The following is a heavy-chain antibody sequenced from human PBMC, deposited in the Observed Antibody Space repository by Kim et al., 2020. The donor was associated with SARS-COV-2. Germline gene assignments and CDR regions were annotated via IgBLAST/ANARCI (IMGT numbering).Heavy chain of an antibody. J-gene: IGHJ2*01. CDR1: GFTVSSNY. CDR3: ARWPQWYWYFDL. D-gene: IGHD6-19*01. Sequence: GGSLRLSCAASGFTVSSNYMSWVRQAPGKGLEWVSVIYSGGSTYYADSVKGRFTISRDNSKNTLYLQMNSLRAEDTAVYYCARWPQWYWYFDLWGRGTLVTVSS. V-gene: IGHV3-53*01. CDR2: IYSGGST.